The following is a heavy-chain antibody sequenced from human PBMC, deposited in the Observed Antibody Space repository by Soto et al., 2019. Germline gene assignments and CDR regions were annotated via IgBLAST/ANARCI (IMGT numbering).Heavy chain of an antibody. D-gene: IGHD1-26*01. CDR2: IYYSGST. Sequence: SETLSLTCTVSGGSISSYYWSWIRQPPGKGLEWIGYIYYSGSTNYNPSLKSRVTISVDTSKNQFSLKLSSVTAADTAVYYCARVRPSGSYQRAGFDYWGRGTLVTVSS. CDR3: ARVRPSGSYQRAGFDY. J-gene: IGHJ4*02. CDR1: GGSISSYY. V-gene: IGHV4-59*01.